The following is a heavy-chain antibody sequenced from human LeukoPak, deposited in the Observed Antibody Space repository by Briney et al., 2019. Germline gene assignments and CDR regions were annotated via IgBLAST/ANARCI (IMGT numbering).Heavy chain of an antibody. CDR1: GGSISNGNW. V-gene: IGHV4-4*02. CDR3: ATRSPLVNAIL. Sequence: AGTLSLTCFVSGGSISNGNWCTWVRQPPGKGLEWNGEIYHTGTTNYNASLESRVTISIDESNNRFSLNLRSLTAADTAIYYCATRSPLVNAILWGQGTLVTVSS. CDR2: IYHTGTT. D-gene: IGHD1-26*01. J-gene: IGHJ4*02.